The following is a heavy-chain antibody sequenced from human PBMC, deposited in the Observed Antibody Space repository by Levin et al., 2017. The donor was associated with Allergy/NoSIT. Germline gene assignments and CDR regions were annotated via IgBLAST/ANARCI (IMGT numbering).Heavy chain of an antibody. CDR3: ATRDGYNNAFDI. Sequence: GSLRLSCTVSGGSISSYYWSWIRQPPGKGLEWIGYIYYSGSTNYNPSLKSRVTISVDTSKNQFSLKLSSVTAADTAVYYCATRDGYNNAFDIWGQGTMVTVSS. D-gene: IGHD5-24*01. J-gene: IGHJ3*02. CDR2: IYYSGST. V-gene: IGHV4-59*01. CDR1: GGSISSYY.